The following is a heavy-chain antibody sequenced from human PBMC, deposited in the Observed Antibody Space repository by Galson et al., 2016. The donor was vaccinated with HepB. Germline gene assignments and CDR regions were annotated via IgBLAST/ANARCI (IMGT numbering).Heavy chain of an antibody. V-gene: IGHV4-31*11. CDR2: IYHTGTS. CDR1: GTSITSAAYY. CDR3: ARSSRAYNSNAFYI. D-gene: IGHD5-24*01. Sequence: TLSLTCAVSGTSITSAAYYWSWIRQHPGKGLEWIAYIYHTGTSQYNPSLKSRVTISVYTSKNQFSLKLISLNVADTAFYYCARSSRAYNSNAFYIWGQGTRVTVSS. J-gene: IGHJ3*02.